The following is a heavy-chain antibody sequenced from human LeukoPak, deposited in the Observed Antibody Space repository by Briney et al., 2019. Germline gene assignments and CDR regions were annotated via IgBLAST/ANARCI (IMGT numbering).Heavy chain of an antibody. J-gene: IGHJ4*02. Sequence: ASVKVSCKASGYTFTGYYMHWVRQAPGQGLEWMGWINPNSGGTNYAQKFQGRVTMTRDTSISTVYMELSRLRSDDTAVYYCARGDLDVSGSYYTLTYWGQGTLVTVSS. CDR1: GYTFTGYY. CDR3: ARGDLDVSGSYYTLTY. D-gene: IGHD3-10*01. V-gene: IGHV1-2*02. CDR2: INPNSGGT.